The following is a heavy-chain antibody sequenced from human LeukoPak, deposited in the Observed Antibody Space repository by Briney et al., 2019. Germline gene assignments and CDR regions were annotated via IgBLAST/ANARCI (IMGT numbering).Heavy chain of an antibody. CDR2: INPNSGGT. D-gene: IGHD3-22*01. Sequence: ASVKVSCKASGYTFTCYYMHWVRQAPGQGLEWMGWINPNSGGTNYAQKFQGRVTMTRDTSISTAYMELSRLRSDDTAVYYCARDLGYYYDSSGYNGDYWGQGTLVTVSS. CDR3: ARDLGYYYDSSGYNGDY. V-gene: IGHV1-2*02. CDR1: GYTFTCYY. J-gene: IGHJ4*02.